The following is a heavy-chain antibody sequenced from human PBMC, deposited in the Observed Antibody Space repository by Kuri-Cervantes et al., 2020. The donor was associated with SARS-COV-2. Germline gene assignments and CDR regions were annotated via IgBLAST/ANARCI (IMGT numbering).Heavy chain of an antibody. V-gene: IGHV4-34*01. J-gene: IGHJ4*02. D-gene: IGHD2-2*02. CDR3: ASSIVVVPAAIRSLDY. CDR1: GGSFSGYY. Sequence: GSLRLSCAVYGGSFSGYYWSWIRQPPGKGLEWIGEINHSGSTNYNPSLKSRVTISVDTSKNQFSLKLSSVTAADTAVYYCASSIVVVPAAIRSLDYWGQGTLVTVSS. CDR2: INHSGST.